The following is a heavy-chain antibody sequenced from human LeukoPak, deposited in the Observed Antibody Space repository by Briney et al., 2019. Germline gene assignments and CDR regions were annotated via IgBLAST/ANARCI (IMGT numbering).Heavy chain of an antibody. Sequence: SETLSLTCAVYGGSFSGYYWSWIRQPPGKGLEWIGEINHSGSTNYNPSLKSRVTMSVDTSKNQFSLKLSSVTAADTAVYYCARKDRYYYYMDVWGKGPRSPSP. CDR2: INHSGST. CDR1: GGSFSGYY. J-gene: IGHJ6*03. CDR3: ARKDRYYYYMDV. V-gene: IGHV4-34*01.